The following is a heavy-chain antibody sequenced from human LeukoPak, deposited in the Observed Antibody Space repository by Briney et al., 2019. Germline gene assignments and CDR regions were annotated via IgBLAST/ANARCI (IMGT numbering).Heavy chain of an antibody. CDR2: INHSGST. Sequence: TSETLSLTCAVYGGSFSGYYWSWIRQPPGKGLEWIGEINHSGSTNYNPSLKSRVTISVDTSKNQFSLKLSSVTAADTAVYYCARTPRWGRCFDYWGQGTLVTASS. J-gene: IGHJ4*02. V-gene: IGHV4-34*01. CDR1: GGSFSGYY. CDR3: ARTPRWGRCFDY. D-gene: IGHD3-16*01.